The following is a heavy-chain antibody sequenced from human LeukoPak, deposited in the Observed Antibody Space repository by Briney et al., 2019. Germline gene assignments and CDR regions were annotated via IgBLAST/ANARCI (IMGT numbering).Heavy chain of an antibody. V-gene: IGHV1-69*01. J-gene: IGHJ3*02. CDR1: GCTFSSYA. Sequence: SVKVSCKASGCTFSSYAISWVRQAPGQGLEWMGGIIPIFSTANYAQKFQGRVTITADESTSTAYMELSSLRSEDTAVYYCAVPHYYDSSGPDAFDIWGQGTMVTVSS. CDR2: IIPIFSTA. CDR3: AVPHYYDSSGPDAFDI. D-gene: IGHD3-22*01.